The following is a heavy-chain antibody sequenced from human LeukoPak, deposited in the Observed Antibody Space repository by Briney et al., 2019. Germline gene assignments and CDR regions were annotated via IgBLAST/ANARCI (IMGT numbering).Heavy chain of an antibody. D-gene: IGHD6-19*01. CDR1: GGSISSYY. CDR2: IYSSGST. Sequence: SETLSLTCTVSGGSISSYYWTWIRQPPGKGLEWIGQIYSSGSTNYNPSLKSRVTMSVDTSKNQFFLKLNSVTAADTALYFCSRRSSSTGWSFDYWGQGTLVAVSS. V-gene: IGHV4-59*08. CDR3: SRRSSSTGWSFDY. J-gene: IGHJ4*02.